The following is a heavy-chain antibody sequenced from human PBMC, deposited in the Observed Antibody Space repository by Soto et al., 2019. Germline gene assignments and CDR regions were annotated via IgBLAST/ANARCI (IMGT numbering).Heavy chain of an antibody. J-gene: IGHJ4*02. Sequence: GASVKVSCKASGYTFTSYGTSWVRQAPGQGLEWMGWISAYNGNTNYAQKLQGRVTMTTDTSTSTAYVELRSLRSDDTAVYYCARWGQWLENANFEYWGQGTLVIVSS. CDR1: GYTFTSYG. CDR3: ARWGQWLENANFEY. CDR2: ISAYNGNT. D-gene: IGHD6-19*01. V-gene: IGHV1-18*04.